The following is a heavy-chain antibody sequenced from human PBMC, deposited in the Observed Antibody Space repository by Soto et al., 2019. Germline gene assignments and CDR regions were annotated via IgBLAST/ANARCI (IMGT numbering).Heavy chain of an antibody. V-gene: IGHV4-59*08. CDR2: IYYSGST. CDR3: ARKYCSGGSCYENWFDP. CDR1: GGSISTYY. J-gene: IGHJ5*02. D-gene: IGHD2-15*01. Sequence: SETLSLTCTVSGGSISTYYWSWIRQPPGKGLERIGYIYYSGSTNYNPSLKSRVTISVDTSKNQFSLKLSSVTAADTAVYYCARKYCSGGSCYENWFDPWGQGTLVTVSS.